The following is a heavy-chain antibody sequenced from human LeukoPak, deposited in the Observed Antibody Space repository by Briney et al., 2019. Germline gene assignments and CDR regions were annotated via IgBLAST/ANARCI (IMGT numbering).Heavy chain of an antibody. CDR3: LNEHGG. D-gene: IGHD1-1*01. CDR2: ISPASGAT. Sequence: ASVRVSCKASGYTFTGSYMHCVRQAPGQGFEWIGWISPASGATKYAQNFQGRVTLTTDTSITTAYMELSSLTSDDTASYYCLNEHGGWGQGTPVTVSS. CDR1: GYTFTGSY. V-gene: IGHV1-2*02. J-gene: IGHJ4*02.